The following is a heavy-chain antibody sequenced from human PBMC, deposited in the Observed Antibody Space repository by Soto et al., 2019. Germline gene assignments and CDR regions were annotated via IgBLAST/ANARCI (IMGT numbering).Heavy chain of an antibody. CDR3: ARGPFCVGGACLNFFGRFDS. Sequence: PGGSLRLSCAASGFTFSDFQMNWVRQAPGKGLEWVSSISSGTNYRYYPDSVRGRFTISRDNSKNSLFLHMSSLRADDTAVYYCARGPFCVGGACLNFFGRFDSWGQGALVTVSS. CDR2: ISSGTNYR. V-gene: IGHV3-21*01. J-gene: IGHJ5*01. D-gene: IGHD2-21*01. CDR1: GFTFSDFQ.